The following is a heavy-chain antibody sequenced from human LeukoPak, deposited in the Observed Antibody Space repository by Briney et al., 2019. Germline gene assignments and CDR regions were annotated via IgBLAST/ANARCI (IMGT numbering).Heavy chain of an antibody. Sequence: GGSLRLSCAASGFTFNTYGMHWVRQAPGKGLEWVAFIRYDGSYKYYADSVRGRFTISRDNSKNTLYLQMNSLRADDTAVYYCAKVRYQLLIDYWGQGTLVTVSS. CDR3: AKVRYQLLIDY. CDR1: GFTFNTYG. V-gene: IGHV3-30*02. J-gene: IGHJ4*02. CDR2: IRYDGSYK. D-gene: IGHD2-2*01.